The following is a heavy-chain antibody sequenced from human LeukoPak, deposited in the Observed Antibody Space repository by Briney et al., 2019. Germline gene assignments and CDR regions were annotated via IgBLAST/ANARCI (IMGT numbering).Heavy chain of an antibody. V-gene: IGHV1-69*05. CDR1: GGTFSSYA. J-gene: IGHJ3*02. D-gene: IGHD1-1*01. CDR3: ARDGTTGTTVAFDI. Sequence: ASVKVSCKXSGGTFSSYAISWVRQAPGQGLEWMGGIIPIFGTANYAQKFQGRVTITTDESTSTAYMELSSLRSEDTAVYYCARDGTTGTTVAFDIWGQGTMVTVSS. CDR2: IIPIFGTA.